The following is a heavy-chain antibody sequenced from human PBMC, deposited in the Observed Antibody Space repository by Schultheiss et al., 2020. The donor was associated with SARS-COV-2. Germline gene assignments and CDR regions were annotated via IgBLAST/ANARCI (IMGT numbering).Heavy chain of an antibody. CDR1: GESFSGYY. V-gene: IGHV4-34*01. Sequence: SETLSLTCAVYGESFSGYYWSWIRQRPGKGLEWIGEINHSGSTNYNPSLKSRVTISVDTSKNQFSLKLSSVTAADTAVYYCASYYCSSTSWGPRGCWFDPLCQGTLVTVS. J-gene: IGHJ5*02. CDR3: ASYYCSSTSWGPRGCWFDP. CDR2: INHSGST. D-gene: IGHD2-2*01.